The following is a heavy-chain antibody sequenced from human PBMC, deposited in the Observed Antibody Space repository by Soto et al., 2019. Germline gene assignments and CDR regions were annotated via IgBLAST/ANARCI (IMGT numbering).Heavy chain of an antibody. V-gene: IGHV1-46*01. CDR3: ARDMREGLSGWHGVDY. CDR1: GYTFTSYY. J-gene: IGHJ4*02. Sequence: QVQLVQSGAEVKKPGASVKVSCKPFGYTFTSYYIHWVRQAPGEGLEWMGIVNPSSGVTGYTQKFQGRVTMTTDTSTSTVYMELSSLRSEHTAVYYCARDMREGLSGWHGVDYWGQGTLVTVSS. CDR2: VNPSSGVT. D-gene: IGHD6-19*01.